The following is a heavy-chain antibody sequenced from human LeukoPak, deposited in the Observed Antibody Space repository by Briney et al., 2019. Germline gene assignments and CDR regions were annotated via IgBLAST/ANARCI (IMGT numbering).Heavy chain of an antibody. CDR2: ISDDGLNT. J-gene: IGHJ5*02. V-gene: IGHV3-30*03. Sequence: GGSLRLSCVASGFSIYTYGMNWVRQAPGKGLEWVATISDDGLNTYYSDSVKGRFTISRDDSNNALSLEMTSLRSEDTAIYYCARRALRGQTVRGGHHLGPWGLGTLVAVSS. CDR3: ARRALRGQTVRGGHHLGP. D-gene: IGHD1-14*01. CDR1: GFSIYTYG.